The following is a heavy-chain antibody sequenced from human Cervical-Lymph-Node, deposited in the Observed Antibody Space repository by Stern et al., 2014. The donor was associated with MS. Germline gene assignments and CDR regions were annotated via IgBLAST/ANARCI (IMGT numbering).Heavy chain of an antibody. Sequence: EVQLVESGAEVKKPGESLKISCKGSGYRFTSYWISWVRQMPGKGLEWMGIIYPGDSATRYSLSFQGQVTISADKSISTAYRQLTSLKASDTAMYYCARHAQAEGIDYWGQGTLVTVSS. CDR2: IYPGDSAT. V-gene: IGHV5-51*01. D-gene: IGHD3-10*01. CDR1: GYRFTSYW. J-gene: IGHJ4*02. CDR3: ARHAQAEGIDY.